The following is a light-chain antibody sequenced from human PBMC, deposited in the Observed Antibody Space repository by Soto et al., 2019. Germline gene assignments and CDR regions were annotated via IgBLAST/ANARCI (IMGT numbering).Light chain of an antibody. CDR3: QQSYSSPRT. V-gene: IGKV1-39*01. CDR1: QSIYHY. J-gene: IGKJ2*02. CDR2: AAD. Sequence: DIEMTQSPPSLSASVGDRVTTTCRASQSIYHYLNWYQKKPGTAPKLLVYAADRLQSWVPSRFSGSGSGTDFTLTITNLQPADFATYYCQQSYSSPRTFGQGTELEIK.